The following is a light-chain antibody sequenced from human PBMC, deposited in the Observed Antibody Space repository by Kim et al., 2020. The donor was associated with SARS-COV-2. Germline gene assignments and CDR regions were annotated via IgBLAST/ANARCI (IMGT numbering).Light chain of an antibody. Sequence: ELTQPPSASGTPGQRVTISCSGSSPNIGSNTVNWYQQLPGTAPKLLIYSNNQRPAGVPDRISGSKSGTSASLAISGLQSEDEADYYCAAWDDRLNGHYVFGTGAKVTVL. J-gene: IGLJ1*01. V-gene: IGLV1-44*01. CDR3: AAWDDRLNGHYV. CDR2: SNN. CDR1: SPNIGSNT.